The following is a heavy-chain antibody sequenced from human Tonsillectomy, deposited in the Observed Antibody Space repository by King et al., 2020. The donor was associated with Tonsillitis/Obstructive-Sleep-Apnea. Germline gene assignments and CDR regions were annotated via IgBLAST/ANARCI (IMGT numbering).Heavy chain of an antibody. CDR2: IDPSDSYT. V-gene: IGHV5-10-1*01. CDR1: GYSFTSYW. CDR3: ARISVAAATGYYYYYMDV. D-gene: IGHD2-15*01. J-gene: IGHJ6*03. Sequence: VQLVESGAEVKKPGESLRISCKGSGYSFTSYWITWVRQMPGKGLEWMGRIDPSDSYTNYSPSFQGHVTISADKSISTAYLRWSSLRASDTAMYYCARISVAAATGYYYYYMDVWGKGTTVTVSS.